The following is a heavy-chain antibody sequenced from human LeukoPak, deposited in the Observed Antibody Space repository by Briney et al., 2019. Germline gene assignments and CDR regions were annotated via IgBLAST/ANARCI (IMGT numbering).Heavy chain of an antibody. Sequence: GGSLRLSCAASGFTFSSYVMSWVRQAPGKGLEWVSGISGSGGTTNYADSVKGRFTISRDNSKNTLYLQMNSLRAEDTAVYYCAKDRDSGYDYGWFDPWGQGTLVTVSS. CDR3: AKDRDSGYDYGWFDP. CDR1: GFTFSSYV. V-gene: IGHV3-23*01. D-gene: IGHD5-12*01. J-gene: IGHJ5*02. CDR2: ISGSGGTT.